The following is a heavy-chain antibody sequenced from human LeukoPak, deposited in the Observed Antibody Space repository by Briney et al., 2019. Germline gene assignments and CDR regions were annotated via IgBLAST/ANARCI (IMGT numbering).Heavy chain of an antibody. J-gene: IGHJ4*02. CDR2: IIPILGIA. Sequence: ASVKVSCKASGGTFSSYAISWVRQAPGQGLEWMGRIIPILGIANYAQKFQGRVTITADKSTSTAYMELSSLRSEDTAVYYCAGAYGSGSYYGYWGQGTLVTVSS. CDR3: AGAYGSGSYYGY. CDR1: GGTFSSYA. D-gene: IGHD3-10*01. V-gene: IGHV1-69*04.